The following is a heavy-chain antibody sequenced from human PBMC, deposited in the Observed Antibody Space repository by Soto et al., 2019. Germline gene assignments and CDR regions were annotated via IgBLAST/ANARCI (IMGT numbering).Heavy chain of an antibody. CDR2: IKQDGSEK. CDR3: ARELYDFWREGYYYGMDV. J-gene: IGHJ6*02. CDR1: GFTFSSYW. Sequence: GGSLRLSCAASGFTFSSYWMSWVRQAPGKGLEWVANIKQDGSEKYYVDSVKGRFTISRDNAKNSPYLQMNSLRAEDTAVYYCARELYDFWREGYYYGMDVWGQGTTVTVSS. D-gene: IGHD3-3*01. V-gene: IGHV3-7*01.